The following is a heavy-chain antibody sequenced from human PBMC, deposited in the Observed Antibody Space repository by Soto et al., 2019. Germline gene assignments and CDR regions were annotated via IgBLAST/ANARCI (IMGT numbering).Heavy chain of an antibody. Sequence: QLQLQESGPGLVKPSETLSLTCTVSGGSISSSSYYWGWIRQPPGKGLEWIGSIYYSGSTYYNPSLKSRVTISVDTSKNQFSLKLSSVTAADTAVYYCAIVGVRFGESPYYYGMDVWGQGTTVTVSS. D-gene: IGHD3-10*01. CDR1: GGSISSSSYY. V-gene: IGHV4-39*01. CDR3: AIVGVRFGESPYYYGMDV. J-gene: IGHJ6*02. CDR2: IYYSGST.